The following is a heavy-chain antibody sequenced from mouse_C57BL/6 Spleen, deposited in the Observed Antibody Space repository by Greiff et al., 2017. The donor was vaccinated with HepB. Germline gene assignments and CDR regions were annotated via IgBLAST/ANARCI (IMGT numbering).Heavy chain of an antibody. Sequence: EVQLQQSGTVLARPGASVKMSCKTSGYTFTSYWMHWVKQRPGQGLEWIGAIYPGNSDTSYNQKFKGKAKLTAVTSASTAYMELSSLTNEDSAVYYCTRSNYYGSSPAWFAYWGQGTLVTVSA. J-gene: IGHJ3*01. CDR2: IYPGNSDT. CDR1: GYTFTSYW. CDR3: TRSNYYGSSPAWFAY. V-gene: IGHV1-5*01. D-gene: IGHD1-1*01.